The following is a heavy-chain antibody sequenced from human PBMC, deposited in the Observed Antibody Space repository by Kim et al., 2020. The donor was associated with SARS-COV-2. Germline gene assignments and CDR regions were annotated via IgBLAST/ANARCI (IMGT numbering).Heavy chain of an antibody. Sequence: ASVKVSCKASGYTFTSYDINWVRQATGQGLEWMGWMNPNRGNTGYAQKFQGRVTMTRNTSISTAYMELSSLGSEDTAVYYCARGHLKSIVVVIAPRPYYYYMDIWGKGTTVTVSS. D-gene: IGHD2-21*01. J-gene: IGHJ6*03. CDR1: GYTFTSYD. CDR3: ARGHLKSIVVVIAPRPYYYYMDI. V-gene: IGHV1-8*01. CDR2: MNPNRGNT.